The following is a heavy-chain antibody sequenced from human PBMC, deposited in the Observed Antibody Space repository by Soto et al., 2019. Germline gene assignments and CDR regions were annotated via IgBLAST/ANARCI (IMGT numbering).Heavy chain of an antibody. CDR3: ASNLIAAAGTPYYYGMDV. CDR1: GFTFRSYG. J-gene: IGHJ6*02. CDR2: IWYDGSNK. V-gene: IGHV3-33*01. Sequence: GGSLILSCAPSGFTFRSYGMPWVRQAPGKGLEWVAVIWYDGSNKYYADSVKGRFTISRDNSKNTLYLQMNSLRAEDTAVYYCASNLIAAAGTPYYYGMDVWGQGT. D-gene: IGHD6-13*01.